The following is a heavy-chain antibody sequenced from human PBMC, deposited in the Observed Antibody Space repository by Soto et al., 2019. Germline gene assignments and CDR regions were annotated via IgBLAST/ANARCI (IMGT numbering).Heavy chain of an antibody. D-gene: IGHD1-20*01. Sequence: GGSLRLSCTASGFIVNENYMTWVRQAPGKGLEWVSIIHSGGSTFYADSVRGRFTISRDDYKNTLYLQMNGLRVEDTAVYYCARDRRIDNGYYDYYYGMDVWGQGITVTVS. CDR3: ARDRRIDNGYYDYYYGMDV. CDR1: GFIVNENY. J-gene: IGHJ6*02. CDR2: IHSGGST. V-gene: IGHV3-53*01.